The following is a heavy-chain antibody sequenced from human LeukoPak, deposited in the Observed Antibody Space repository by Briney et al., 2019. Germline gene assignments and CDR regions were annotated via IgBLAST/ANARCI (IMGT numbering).Heavy chain of an antibody. CDR3: ARGRGDDTVSYFDS. CDR2: INPNSGGT. J-gene: IGHJ4*02. D-gene: IGHD3-10*01. Sequence: ASVKVSCQASGYTITGYYMHWVRQAPGQGLEWMGRINPNSGGTNSAQRFQGRITMTRDTSISTAYMELSRLRFDDTAVYYCARGRGDDTVSYFDSWGQGTLVTVSS. V-gene: IGHV1-2*06. CDR1: GYTITGYY.